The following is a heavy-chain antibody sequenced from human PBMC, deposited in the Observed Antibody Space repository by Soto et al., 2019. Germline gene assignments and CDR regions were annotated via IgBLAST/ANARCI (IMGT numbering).Heavy chain of an antibody. D-gene: IGHD6-25*01. Sequence: GGSLRLSCAASGFTFSTYTMNWVRQAPGKGLEWVSSISSSSNYIYYTDSLRGRFTISRDNAKSSLYLQINSLRAEDTAVYFCARGNSGIDHWGQGTLVTSPQ. V-gene: IGHV3-21*01. CDR2: ISSSSNYI. CDR3: ARGNSGIDH. J-gene: IGHJ4*02. CDR1: GFTFSTYT.